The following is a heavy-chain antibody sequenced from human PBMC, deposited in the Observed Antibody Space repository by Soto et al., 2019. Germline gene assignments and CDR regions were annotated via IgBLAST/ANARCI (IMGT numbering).Heavy chain of an antibody. J-gene: IGHJ4*02. CDR3: TTAPEFYDSSGYHVDY. CDR2: IKIKTDGGTT. CDR1: GFTFRNAW. Sequence: GGSLRLSCAASGFTFRNAWISWVRQAPGKGLEWVGRIKIKTDGGTTDYAAPVKGRFTISRDDSKNTLYLQMNSLKTEDTAVYYCTTAPEFYDSSGYHVDYWGQGTLVTVSS. V-gene: IGHV3-15*01. D-gene: IGHD3-22*01.